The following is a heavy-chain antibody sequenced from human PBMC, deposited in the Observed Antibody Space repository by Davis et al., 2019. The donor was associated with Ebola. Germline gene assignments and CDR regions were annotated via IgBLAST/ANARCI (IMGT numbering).Heavy chain of an antibody. CDR3: ARVQGYCTVSSCYADFYYDMDV. CDR1: GFTFSGYW. D-gene: IGHD2-2*01. CDR2: IGSDGDYT. V-gene: IGHV3-74*01. Sequence: GESLKISCAASGFTFSGYWMHWVRQAPGKGLVWVSRIGSDGDYTSYADSVKGRFTISRDNAKNSLYLHMSSLRAEDTAVYYCARVQGYCTVSSCYADFYYDMDVWGQGTTVTVSS. J-gene: IGHJ6*02.